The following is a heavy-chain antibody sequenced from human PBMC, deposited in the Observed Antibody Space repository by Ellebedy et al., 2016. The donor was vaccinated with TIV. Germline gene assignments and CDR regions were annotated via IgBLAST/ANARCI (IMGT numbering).Heavy chain of an antibody. V-gene: IGHV4-34*09. CDR1: GGSFSGYY. J-gene: IGHJ2*01. Sequence: LRLSCAVYGGSFSGYYWSWIRQPPGKGLEWIGEINHSGSTNYNPSLKSRVTISVDTSKNQFSLKLSSVTAADTAVYYCARLRNWYFDLWGRGTLVTVSS. CDR3: ARLRNWYFDL. CDR2: INHSGST.